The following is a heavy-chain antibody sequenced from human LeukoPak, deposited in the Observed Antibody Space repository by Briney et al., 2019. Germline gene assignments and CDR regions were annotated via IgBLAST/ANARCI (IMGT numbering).Heavy chain of an antibody. D-gene: IGHD6-19*01. V-gene: IGHV5-51*01. CDR2: IYPGDSDA. CDR3: ARRDSSGFYGGFDS. Sequence: GESLKISCKASGYSFTIYWIGWVRQMPGKGLEWVGFIYPGDSDARYGPSFQGQVTISVDKSNSTAYLQWSSLKASDTAMYYCARRDSSGFYGGFDSWGQGTLVTVSS. CDR1: GYSFTIYW. J-gene: IGHJ4*02.